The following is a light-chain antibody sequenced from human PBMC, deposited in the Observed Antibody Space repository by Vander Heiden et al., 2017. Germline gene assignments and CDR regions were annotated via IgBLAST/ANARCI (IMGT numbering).Light chain of an antibody. J-gene: IGLJ2*01. CDR2: GYN. CDR3: NSRDSSGNHVV. Sequence: SSELTQDPAVSVALGQTVRITCQGDSLRGSYASWYQQKPGQAPVLVIYGYNNRPSGIPDRFSGSSSGNTASLTITGAQAEEEADYFCNSRDSSGNHVVFGGGTKLTVL. V-gene: IGLV3-19*01. CDR1: SLRGSY.